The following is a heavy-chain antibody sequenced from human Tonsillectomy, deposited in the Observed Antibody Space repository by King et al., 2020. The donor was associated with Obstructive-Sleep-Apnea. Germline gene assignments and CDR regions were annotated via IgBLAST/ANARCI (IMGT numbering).Heavy chain of an antibody. D-gene: IGHD4-17*01. CDR3: ARDLNDYGDPYYYYGMDV. Sequence: VQLVESGGGLVKPGGSLRLSCAASGFTFSSYSMNWVRQAPGKGLEWVSSISSSSSYIYYADSVKGRFTISRDKAKNSLYLQMNSRRAEDTAVYYCARDLNDYGDPYYYYGMDVWGQGTTVTVSS. J-gene: IGHJ6*02. CDR2: ISSSSSYI. V-gene: IGHV3-21*01. CDR1: GFTFSSYS.